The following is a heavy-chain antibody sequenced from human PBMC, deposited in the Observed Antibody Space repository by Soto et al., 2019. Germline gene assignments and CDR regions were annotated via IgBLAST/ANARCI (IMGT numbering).Heavy chain of an antibody. CDR1: GGSFNGYY. CDR2: INHSGST. D-gene: IGHD4-17*01. J-gene: IGHJ4*02. Sequence: SETLSLTCAVYGGSFNGYYWSWIRQPPGKGLEWIGEINHSGSTNYNPSLKSRVTISVDTSKNQFSLKLSCVTAADTAVYYGARGVTTRDWTYYFDYWGQGTLVTVS. CDR3: ARGVTTRDWTYYFDY. V-gene: IGHV4-34*01.